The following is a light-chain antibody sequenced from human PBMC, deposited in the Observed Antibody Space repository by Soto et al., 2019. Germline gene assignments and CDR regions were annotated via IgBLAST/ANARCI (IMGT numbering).Light chain of an antibody. CDR1: SSDVGGYNY. V-gene: IGLV2-11*01. J-gene: IGLJ3*02. CDR2: DVS. CDR3: CSYAGPMV. Sequence: QSALTQPRSVSGSPGQSVTISCTGTSSDVGGYNYVSWYQQHPGKAPKLMIYDVSKRPSGVPDRFSGSKSGNTASLTISGLQAEDEADYYCCSYAGPMVFGGGTKLTVL.